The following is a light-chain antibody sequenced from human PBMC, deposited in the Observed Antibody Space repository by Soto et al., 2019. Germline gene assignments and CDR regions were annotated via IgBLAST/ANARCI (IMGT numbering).Light chain of an antibody. V-gene: IGKV3-11*01. CDR3: QQYSSWPLT. J-gene: IGKJ5*01. CDR1: QSVSSY. CDR2: DAS. Sequence: EIVLTQSPATLSLSPGERATLSCRASQSVSSYLAWYQQKPGQAPRLLIYDASSRATGIPDRFSGSGSGTDFTLTISSLQFEDFAIYFCQQYSSWPLTFGQGTRLEIK.